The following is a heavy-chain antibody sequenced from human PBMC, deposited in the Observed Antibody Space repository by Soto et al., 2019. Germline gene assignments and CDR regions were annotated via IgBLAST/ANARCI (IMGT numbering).Heavy chain of an antibody. Sequence: QVQLVESGGGVVQPGRSLRLSCAASGFTFSSYGMHWVRQAPGKGLEWVAVIWYDGSNKYYADPVKGRFTIPRDNSKNPLSRQMNRLRAEDTAVNYCAKDMVGGMDVWGQGATVTVSS. CDR1: GFTFSSYG. J-gene: IGHJ6*02. D-gene: IGHD2-15*01. CDR3: AKDMVGGMDV. CDR2: IWYDGSNK. V-gene: IGHV3-33*06.